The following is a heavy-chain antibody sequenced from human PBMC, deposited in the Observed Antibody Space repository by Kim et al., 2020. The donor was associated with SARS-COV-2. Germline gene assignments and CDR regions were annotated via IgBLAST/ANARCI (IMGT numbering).Heavy chain of an antibody. CDR3: ARRITMVRGVIINWFDP. J-gene: IGHJ5*02. V-gene: IGHV4-39*01. D-gene: IGHD3-10*01. Sequence: SETLSLTCTVSGGSISSSSYYWGWIRQPPGKGLEWIGNIYYSGSTYYNPSLKSRVTISVDTSKNQFSLKLSSVTAADTAVYYCARRITMVRGVIINWFDPWGQGTLVTVSS. CDR2: IYYSGST. CDR1: GGSISSSSYY.